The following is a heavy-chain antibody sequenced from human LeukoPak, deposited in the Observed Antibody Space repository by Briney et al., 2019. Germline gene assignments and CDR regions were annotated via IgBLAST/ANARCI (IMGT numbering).Heavy chain of an antibody. V-gene: IGHV5-51*01. J-gene: IGHJ6*03. CDR1: GYTFTSYW. CDR3: ARHKDSRYMDV. CDR2: IYPDDSET. Sequence: GESLKISSKASGYTFTSYWIGWVRQMPGKGLEWMGIIYPDDSETRYSPSLQGQVTISDDKYISTAYLQWSSLKASDTAMFYCARHKDSRYMDVWGKGTTVTVSS.